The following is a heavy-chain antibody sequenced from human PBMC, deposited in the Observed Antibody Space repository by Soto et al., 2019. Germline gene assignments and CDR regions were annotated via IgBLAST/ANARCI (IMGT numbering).Heavy chain of an antibody. CDR1: GGTFSSYS. Sequence: GASVKVSCKAFGGTFSSYSISWVRQAPGQGLEWMGGIIPIFGTANYAQKFQGRVTITADESTSTAYMELSSLRSEDTAVYYCARDLGDAPGWDAFDIWGQGTMVTVSS. CDR2: IIPIFGTA. CDR3: ARDLGDAPGWDAFDI. D-gene: IGHD2-21*01. V-gene: IGHV1-69*13. J-gene: IGHJ3*02.